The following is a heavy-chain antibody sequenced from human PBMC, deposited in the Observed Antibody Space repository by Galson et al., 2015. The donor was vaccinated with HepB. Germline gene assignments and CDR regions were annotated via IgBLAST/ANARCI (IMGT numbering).Heavy chain of an antibody. D-gene: IGHD3-3*01. V-gene: IGHV1-24*01. J-gene: IGHJ4*02. Sequence: SVKVSCKVSGYTLTELSMHWVRQAPGKGLEWMGSSDPEDGEIIYAQKFQGRVTMTEDTSTDTAYMELSSLRSEDTAVYYCATTPTWGFSEWIKGHWGQGTLVTVSS. CDR2: SDPEDGEI. CDR3: ATTPTWGFSEWIKGH. CDR1: GYTLTELS.